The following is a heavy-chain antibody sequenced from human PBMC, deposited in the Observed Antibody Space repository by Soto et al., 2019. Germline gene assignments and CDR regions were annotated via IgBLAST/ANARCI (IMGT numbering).Heavy chain of an antibody. CDR3: ARTLYGDYVARRRHRWGGNFDY. D-gene: IGHD4-17*01. Sequence: QLQLQESGPGLVKPSETLSLTCTVSGGSISSSSYYWGWIRQPPGKGLEWIGSIYYSGSTYYNPSLKSRVTISVDTSKNQFSLKLSSVTAADTAVYYCARTLYGDYVARRRHRWGGNFDYWGQGTLVTVSS. V-gene: IGHV4-39*01. CDR2: IYYSGST. J-gene: IGHJ4*02. CDR1: GGSISSSSYY.